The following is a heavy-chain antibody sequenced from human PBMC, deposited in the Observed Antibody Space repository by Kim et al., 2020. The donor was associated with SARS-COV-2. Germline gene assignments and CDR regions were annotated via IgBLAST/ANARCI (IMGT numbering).Heavy chain of an antibody. CDR2: IYDNGSS. D-gene: IGHD2-15*01. CDR3: ARGQCSGGGCYSGDNYYSYDMDV. CDR1: GGSISPYY. Sequence: SETLSLTCTVSGGSISPYYWGWIRQPPGKGLEWIGYIYDNGSSNQNPSLKSRVTISVDTSKTQFSLKLSSVTAADTAAYYCARGQCSGGGCYSGDNYYSYDMDVWGQGTTVTVSS. J-gene: IGHJ6*02. V-gene: IGHV4-59*01.